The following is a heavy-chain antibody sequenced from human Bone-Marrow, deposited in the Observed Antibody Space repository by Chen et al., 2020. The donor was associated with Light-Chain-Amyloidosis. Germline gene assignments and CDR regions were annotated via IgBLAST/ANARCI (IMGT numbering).Heavy chain of an antibody. CDR2: INHSGSA. CDR3: ARYEPHFSDSIISGYTA. CDR1: GYSISSGYY. V-gene: IGHV4-38-2*02. Sequence: QVQLQESGPGLVKPSETLSLTCTVSGYSISSGYYWGWIRQPPGKGLEWIAEINHSGSANYNSSLKSRTTISVDKSKNQFSLRMISVTAADTAVYYCARYEPHFSDSIISGYTAWGQGTSVTVSS. D-gene: IGHD5-12*01. J-gene: IGHJ5*02.